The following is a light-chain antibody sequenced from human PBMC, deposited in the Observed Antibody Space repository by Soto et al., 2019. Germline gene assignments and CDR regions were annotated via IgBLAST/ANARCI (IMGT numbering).Light chain of an antibody. V-gene: IGKV3-15*01. CDR3: QQYGSSP. CDR2: GVS. Sequence: EIVMTQSPATLSVSPGERATLFCRASQSVSRNLAWHQQKPGQAPRLLIYGVSTRATGVPARFSGSGSGTEFTLTISSLQSEDFAAYYCQQYGSSPFGQGTKVDIK. CDR1: QSVSRN. J-gene: IGKJ1*01.